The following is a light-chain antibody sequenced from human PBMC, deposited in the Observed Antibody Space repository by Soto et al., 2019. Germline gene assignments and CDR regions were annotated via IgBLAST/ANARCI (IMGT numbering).Light chain of an antibody. CDR1: SSDVGGHNY. CDR3: SSYADSSTVV. Sequence: QSALTQVASVSASPGQSITISCTGTSSDVGGHNYVSWYQQHPGKAPKLMIYNVDYRPSGVSNRFSGSKSGNTASLTISGLQAVDEANYYCSSYADSSTVVFGGGTKVTVL. V-gene: IGLV2-14*03. J-gene: IGLJ2*01. CDR2: NVD.